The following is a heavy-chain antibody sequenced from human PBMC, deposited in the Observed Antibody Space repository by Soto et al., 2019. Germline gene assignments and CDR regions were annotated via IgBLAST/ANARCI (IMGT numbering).Heavy chain of an antibody. V-gene: IGHV1-18*01. D-gene: IGHD3-10*01. Sequence: ASLKVSCKASGYTFTIYGISWVRQAPGQGLEWMGWISAYNGNTNYAQKLQGRVTMTTDTSTSTAYMELRSLRSDDTAVYYCARDFPYGSGSYWYYYYYGMDVWGQGTTVTVSS. CDR2: ISAYNGNT. CDR3: ARDFPYGSGSYWYYYYYGMDV. CDR1: GYTFTIYG. J-gene: IGHJ6*02.